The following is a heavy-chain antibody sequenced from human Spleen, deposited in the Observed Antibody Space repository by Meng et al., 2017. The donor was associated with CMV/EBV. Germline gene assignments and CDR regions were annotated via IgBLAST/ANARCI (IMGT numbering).Heavy chain of an antibody. V-gene: IGHV1-46*01. CDR3: ARAQMILTSGVVLPASMVGAFDV. CDR1: GYTLINYY. J-gene: IGHJ3*01. D-gene: IGHD2-2*01. Sequence: ASVKVSCKASGYTLINYYLHWVRQAPGQGLEWMGIINSNSGFTSSAQKFQGRVTMTRDTSTSTLYMELTSLRSDDTAVYFCARAQMILTSGVVLPASMVGAFDVWGQGTTVTVS. CDR2: INSNSGFT.